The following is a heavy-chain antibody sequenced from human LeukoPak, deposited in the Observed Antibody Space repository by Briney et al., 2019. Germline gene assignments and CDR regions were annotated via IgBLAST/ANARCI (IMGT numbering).Heavy chain of an antibody. D-gene: IGHD3-10*01. Sequence: SQTLSLTCTVSGGSISSGSYYWSWIRQPAGEGLEWIGRIQTSGTTNYNPSLKSRITVSVDTSRNQISLKLTFVTAADTAVYYCTRDLGGGWFDPWGQGAPVTVSS. J-gene: IGHJ5*02. CDR2: IQTSGTT. CDR3: TRDLGGGWFDP. V-gene: IGHV4-61*02. CDR1: GGSISSGSYY.